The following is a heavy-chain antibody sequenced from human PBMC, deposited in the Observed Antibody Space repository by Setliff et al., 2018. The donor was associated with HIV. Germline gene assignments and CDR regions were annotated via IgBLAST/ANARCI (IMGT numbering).Heavy chain of an antibody. CDR3: GRHVGKISSDARYYGVGWFDR. J-gene: IGHJ5*02. V-gene: IGHV4-38-2*02. D-gene: IGHD3-16*01. CDR1: GYSIRSTYY. CDR2: IYHRGNS. Sequence: SETLSLTCNVSGYSIRSTYYWGRIRQTPGKGLEWLGSIYHRGNSYYRPSLKSRVSISVDTSQNQFSLTLRSMSAADTAVSYCGRHVGKISSDARYYGVGWFDRWGQGTLVTVSS.